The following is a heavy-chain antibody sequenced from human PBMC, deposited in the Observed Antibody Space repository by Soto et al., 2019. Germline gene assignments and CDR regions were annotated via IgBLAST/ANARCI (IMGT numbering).Heavy chain of an antibody. D-gene: IGHD6-13*01. J-gene: IGHJ6*02. CDR1: GFTFSSYW. CDR3: ARDGREGQDNSSSWHYYYYGMDV. Sequence: EAQLVESGGGLVQPGGSLRLSCAASGFTFSSYWMSWVRQAPGKGLEWVANIKQDGSEKYYVDSVKGRFTISRDNAKNSLYLQMNSLRAEDTAVYYCARDGREGQDNSSSWHYYYYGMDVWGQGTTVTVSS. V-gene: IGHV3-7*05. CDR2: IKQDGSEK.